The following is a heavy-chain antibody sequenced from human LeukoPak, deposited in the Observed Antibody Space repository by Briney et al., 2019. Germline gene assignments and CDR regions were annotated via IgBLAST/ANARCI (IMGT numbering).Heavy chain of an antibody. CDR2: ISSSSSYI. V-gene: IGHV3-21*01. J-gene: IGHJ3*02. D-gene: IGHD3-22*01. CDR1: GFTFSSYS. CDR3: AREWEYYDSDRAFDI. Sequence: PGGSLRLSCAASGFTFSSYSVNWVRQAPGKGLEWVSSISSSSSYIYYADSVKGRFTISRDNAKNSLYLQMNSLRAEDTAVYYCAREWEYYDSDRAFDIWGQGTMVTVSS.